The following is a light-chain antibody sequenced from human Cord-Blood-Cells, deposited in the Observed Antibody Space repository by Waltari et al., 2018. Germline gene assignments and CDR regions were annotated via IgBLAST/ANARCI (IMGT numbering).Light chain of an antibody. V-gene: IGLV3-1*01. CDR3: QAWDSSTVV. CDR1: KLGDKY. Sequence: YELTQPPSVSVSPGQTASIPCSGGKLGDKYACWYQQKPGQSPVLVIYQDSKRPSGLPERFSGSNSVSTATLTISGTQAMDEADYYCQAWDSSTVVFGGGTKLTVL. J-gene: IGLJ2*01. CDR2: QDS.